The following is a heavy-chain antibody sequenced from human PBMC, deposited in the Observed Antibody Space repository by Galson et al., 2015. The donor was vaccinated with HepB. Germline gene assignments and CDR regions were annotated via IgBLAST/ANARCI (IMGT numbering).Heavy chain of an antibody. D-gene: IGHD2-2*01. Sequence: SLRLSCAASGFTFSSYAMHWVRQAPGKGLEWVAVISYDGSNKYYADSVKGRFTISRDNSKNTLYLQMNSLRAEDTAVYYCAREGDPDIVVVPAATPHAFDIWGQGTMVTVSS. CDR1: GFTFSSYA. CDR2: ISYDGSNK. J-gene: IGHJ3*02. V-gene: IGHV3-30-3*01. CDR3: AREGDPDIVVVPAATPHAFDI.